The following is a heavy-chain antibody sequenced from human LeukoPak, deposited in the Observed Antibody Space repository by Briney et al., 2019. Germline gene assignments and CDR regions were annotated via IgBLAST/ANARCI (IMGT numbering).Heavy chain of an antibody. CDR1: GGSITSGRYY. J-gene: IGHJ6*02. V-gene: IGHV4-61*01. CDR3: ARGSSTSPSPGYYGMDV. Sequence: PSETLSLTCTVSGGSITSGRYYWGWIRQPPGKGLEWIGYIYYSGSTNYNPSLKSRVTISVDTSKNQFSPKLSSVTAADTAVYYCARGSSTSPSPGYYGMDVWGQGTAVTVSS. D-gene: IGHD2-2*01. CDR2: IYYSGST.